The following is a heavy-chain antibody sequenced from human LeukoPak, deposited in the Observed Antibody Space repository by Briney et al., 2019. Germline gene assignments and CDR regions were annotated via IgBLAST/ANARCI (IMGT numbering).Heavy chain of an antibody. CDR3: ARESNPRLIIPPLYYYGMDV. CDR1: GGSISSSSYY. J-gene: IGHJ6*02. CDR2: IYIRGST. Sequence: SETLSLTCTVSGGSISSSSYYWSWIRQPAGKGLEWIGRIYIRGSTNYNPSLTSRVTMSLDTSKNQFSLKLKSVTAADTAVYYCARESNPRLIIPPLYYYGMDVWGQGTTVTISS. V-gene: IGHV4-61*02. D-gene: IGHD3-9*01.